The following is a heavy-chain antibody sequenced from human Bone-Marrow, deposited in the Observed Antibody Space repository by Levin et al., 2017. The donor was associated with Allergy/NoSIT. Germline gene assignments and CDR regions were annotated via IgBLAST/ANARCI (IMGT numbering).Heavy chain of an antibody. J-gene: IGHJ4*02. CDR2: INGDGTNT. Sequence: GGSLRLSCAASGFTFSDNCMHWVRQAPGKGLVWVSRINGDGTNTNYADSVKGRFTISRDNAKNMMYLQMNILRVEDTAVYYWGRRCGVGDYRGQGTLVTVSS. CDR3: GRRCGVGDY. V-gene: IGHV3-74*01. D-gene: IGHD2-15*01. CDR1: GFTFSDNC.